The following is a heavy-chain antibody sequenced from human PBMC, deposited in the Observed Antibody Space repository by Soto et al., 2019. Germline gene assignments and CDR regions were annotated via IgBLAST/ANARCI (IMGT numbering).Heavy chain of an antibody. CDR3: ARGSGYCSSTSCYHYYYGMDV. CDR2: IIPIFGTA. V-gene: IGHV1-69*13. D-gene: IGHD2-2*01. J-gene: IGHJ6*02. Sequence: SVKVSCKASGGTFSSYAISWVRQAPGQGLEWMGGIIPIFGTANYAQKFQGRVTITADESTSTAYMELSSLRSEDTAVYYCARGSGYCSSTSCYHYYYGMDVWGQGTTVTVSS. CDR1: GGTFSSYA.